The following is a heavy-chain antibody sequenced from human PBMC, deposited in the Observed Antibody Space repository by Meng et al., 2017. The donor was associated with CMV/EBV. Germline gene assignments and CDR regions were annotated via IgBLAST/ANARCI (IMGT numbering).Heavy chain of an antibody. CDR3: AREGDNPFDY. Sequence: QLQLPQSGHGLVTPSQNLSLTCTVSGGAISSGDYYWSWIRQPPGKGLEWIGYIYYSGSTYYNPSLKSRVTISVDTSKNQFSLKLSSVTAADTAVYYCAREGDNPFDYWGQGTLVTVSS. J-gene: IGHJ4*02. V-gene: IGHV4-30-4*08. CDR1: GGAISSGDYY. CDR2: IYYSGST. D-gene: IGHD2-21*02.